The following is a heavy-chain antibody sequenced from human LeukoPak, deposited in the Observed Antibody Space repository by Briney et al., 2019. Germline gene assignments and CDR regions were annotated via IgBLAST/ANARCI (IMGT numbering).Heavy chain of an antibody. CDR2: INAYNGDT. CDR1: NYTFTSYG. D-gene: IGHD3-3*01. J-gene: IGHJ5*02. CDR3: ARPDYDFWSGRAPSFDP. Sequence: ASVKVSCKASNYTFTSYGISWVRQAPGQGLEWMAWINAYNGDTNYAQKFQGRVTLTTDTSTSTAYMELRSLRSDDTAVYYCARPDYDFWSGRAPSFDPWGQGTLVTVSS. V-gene: IGHV1-18*01.